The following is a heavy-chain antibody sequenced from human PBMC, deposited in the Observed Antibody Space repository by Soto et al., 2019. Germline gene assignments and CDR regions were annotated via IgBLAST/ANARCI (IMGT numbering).Heavy chain of an antibody. CDR3: ATGNHDFWSGYFRSVGFDY. Sequence: ASVKVSCKVSGYTLTELSMHLVRQAPGKGLEWMGGFDPEDGETIYAQKFQGRVTMTEDTSTDTAYMELSSLRSEDTAVYYCATGNHDFWSGYFRSVGFDYWGQGTLVTVSS. V-gene: IGHV1-24*01. J-gene: IGHJ4*02. CDR2: FDPEDGET. D-gene: IGHD3-3*01. CDR1: GYTLTELS.